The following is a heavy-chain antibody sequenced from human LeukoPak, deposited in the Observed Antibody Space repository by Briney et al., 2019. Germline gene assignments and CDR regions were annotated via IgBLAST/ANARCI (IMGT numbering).Heavy chain of an antibody. J-gene: IGHJ4*02. CDR2: IYHSGST. CDR3: ARDLAAAGTTDY. V-gene: IGHV4-59*12. D-gene: IGHD6-13*01. Sequence: SETLSLTCTVSGGSISSYYWSWIRQPPGKGLEWIGYIYHSGSTYYNPSPKGRVTISVDRSKNQFSLKLSSVTAADTAVYYCARDLAAAGTTDYWGQGTLVTVSS. CDR1: GGSISSYY.